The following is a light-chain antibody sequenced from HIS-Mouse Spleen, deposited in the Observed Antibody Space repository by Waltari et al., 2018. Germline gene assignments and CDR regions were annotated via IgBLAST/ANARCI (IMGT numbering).Light chain of an antibody. V-gene: IGLV3-19*01. CDR2: GKN. CDR3: NSRDSSGNHVV. J-gene: IGLJ2*01. CDR1: SLRSYY. Sequence: SSELTQDPAVSVALGQTVRITCQGDSLRSYYASWYQQKPGQDPVFFIYGKNNRPSGIPDRFSGSGSGNTASLTITGAQAEDEADYYCNSRDSSGNHVVFGGGTKLTVL.